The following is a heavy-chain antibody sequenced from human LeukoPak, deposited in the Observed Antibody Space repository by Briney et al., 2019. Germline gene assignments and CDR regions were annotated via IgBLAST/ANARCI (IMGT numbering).Heavy chain of an antibody. CDR2: INPNSGDT. V-gene: IGHV1-2*02. CDR1: GYTFTDYY. CDR3: ASDCSGGSCYHHHY. D-gene: IGHD2-15*01. Sequence: GASVKVSCKASGYTFTDYYMHWVRQAPGQGLEWMGWINPNSGDTNYAQKFQGRVTMTRDTSISTAYMELSRLRSDDTAVYYCASDCSGGSCYHHHYWGQGTLVTVSS. J-gene: IGHJ4*02.